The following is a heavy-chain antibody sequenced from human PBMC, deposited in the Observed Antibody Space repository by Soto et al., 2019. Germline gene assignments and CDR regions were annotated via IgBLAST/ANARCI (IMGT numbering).Heavy chain of an antibody. V-gene: IGHV3-15*01. CDR2: IKSRADGGTT. D-gene: IGHD6-13*01. J-gene: IGHJ4*02. CDR1: GFTFANAW. CDR3: TTYSSYTSRWYFDY. Sequence: PGGSLRLSCAASGFTFANAWISWVRQVPGKGLEWVGRIKSRADGGTTAYAAPVKGRFTISRDDSQNMLYLQMNSLKTEDSAVYYCTTYSSYTSRWYFDYWGQGTLVTVSS.